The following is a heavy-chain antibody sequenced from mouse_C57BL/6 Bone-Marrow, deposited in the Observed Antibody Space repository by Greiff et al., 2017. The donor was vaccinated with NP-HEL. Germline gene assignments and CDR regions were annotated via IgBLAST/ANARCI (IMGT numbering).Heavy chain of an antibody. CDR1: GYTFTDYE. CDR2: IDPETGGT. Sequence: QVQLQQSGAELVRPGASVTLSCKASGYTFTDYEMHWVKQTPVHGLEWIGAIDPETGGTAYNQKFKGKAILTADKSSSTAYMELRSPTSEDSAVYYCTRSHYDGDYYAMDYWGQGTSVTVSS. D-gene: IGHD2-3*01. CDR3: TRSHYDGDYYAMDY. V-gene: IGHV1-15*01. J-gene: IGHJ4*01.